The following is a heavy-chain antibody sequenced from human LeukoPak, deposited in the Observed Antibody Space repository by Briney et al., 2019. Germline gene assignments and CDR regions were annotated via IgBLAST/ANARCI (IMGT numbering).Heavy chain of an antibody. CDR3: ANTLNIVVVPAAMRPGY. Sequence: GGSLRLSCAASGFTFTNYAMNWVRQAPGKGLEWVSAISGSGGSTYYADSVKGRFTISRDNSKNTLYLQMNSLRAEDTAVYYCANTLNIVVVPAAMRPGYWGQGTLVTVSS. V-gene: IGHV3-23*01. CDR2: ISGSGGST. J-gene: IGHJ4*02. CDR1: GFTFTNYA. D-gene: IGHD2-2*01.